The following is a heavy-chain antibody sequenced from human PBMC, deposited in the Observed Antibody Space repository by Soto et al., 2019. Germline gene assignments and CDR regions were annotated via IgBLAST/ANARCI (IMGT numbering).Heavy chain of an antibody. V-gene: IGHV6-1*01. Sequence: SQTLSLTCVGSGDTVSSNSVAWNWVRQSPSRGLEWLGRTYYRSRWYSDYAVSVRSRIDINADTSKNQVSLQLNSVTPEDTAVYYCARSEEDSDYYYYGMDVWGQGTAVTVSS. CDR1: GDTVSSNSVA. CDR2: TYYRSRWYS. J-gene: IGHJ6*02. CDR3: ARSEEDSDYYYYGMDV. D-gene: IGHD2-15*01.